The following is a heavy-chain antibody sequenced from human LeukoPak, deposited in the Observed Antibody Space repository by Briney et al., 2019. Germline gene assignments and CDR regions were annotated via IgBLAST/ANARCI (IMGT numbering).Heavy chain of an antibody. V-gene: IGHV3-23*01. CDR1: GFTFSSCG. D-gene: IGHD3-22*01. CDR2: ISGSGGST. J-gene: IGHJ4*02. Sequence: GGSLRLSCAASGFTFSSCGMSWVRQAPGKGLEWVSAISGSGGSTYYADSVKGRFTISRDNSKNTLYLQMNSLRAEDTAVYYCARRAPRNYDSSGEYDYWGQGTLVTVSS. CDR3: ARRAPRNYDSSGEYDY.